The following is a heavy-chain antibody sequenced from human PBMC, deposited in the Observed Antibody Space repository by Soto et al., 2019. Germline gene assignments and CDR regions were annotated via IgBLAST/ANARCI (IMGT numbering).Heavy chain of an antibody. CDR1: GFTFSSYA. CDR2: ISYDGSNK. J-gene: IGHJ6*02. CDR3: ARSIEVAGISNSYYYAMDV. D-gene: IGHD6-19*01. V-gene: IGHV3-30-3*01. Sequence: GGSLRLSCAASGFTFSSYAMHWVRQAPGKGLEWVAVISYDGSNKYYADSVKGRFTISRDNSKNTLYLQMNSLRAEDTAVYYCARSIEVAGISNSYYYAMDVWGQGTTVTVSS.